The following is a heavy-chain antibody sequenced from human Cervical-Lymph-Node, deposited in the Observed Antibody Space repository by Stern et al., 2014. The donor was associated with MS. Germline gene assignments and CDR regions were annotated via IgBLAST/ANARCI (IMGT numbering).Heavy chain of an antibody. CDR3: VKDMAPYGGFGERSWFDP. V-gene: IGHV3-9*01. J-gene: IGHJ5*02. CDR1: GFTFDDYA. CDR2: IRWNSGSI. Sequence: EVQLLQSGGGLVQPGRSLRLPCVASGFTFDDYAMHWVRQAPGKGLEWVSGIRWNSGSIAYADSVKGRFTISRDNPRKSLHLQLVSLSIEDTALYFCVKDMAPYGGFGERSWFDPWGQGTLVTVSS. D-gene: IGHD3-10*01.